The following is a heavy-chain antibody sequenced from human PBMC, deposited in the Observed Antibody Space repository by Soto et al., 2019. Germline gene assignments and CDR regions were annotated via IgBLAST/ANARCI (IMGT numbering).Heavy chain of an antibody. CDR2: ISGSGGST. V-gene: IGHV3-23*01. D-gene: IGHD5-18*01. Sequence: GGSLRLSCAASGFTFSDYAMSWVRQAPGKGLEWVSAISGSGGSTYYADSVKGRFTISRDNSKNTLYLHMNSLRADDTAVYYCAKVGGLGGSSSGYGGYLDYWGQGTLVTVSS. CDR3: AKVGGLGGSSSGYGGYLDY. J-gene: IGHJ4*02. CDR1: GFTFSDYA.